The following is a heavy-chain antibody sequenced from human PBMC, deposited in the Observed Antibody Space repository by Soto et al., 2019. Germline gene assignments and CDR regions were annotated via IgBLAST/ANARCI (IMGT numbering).Heavy chain of an antibody. Sequence: QVQLVESGGGLVKPGGSLRLSCAASGFTFSDYYMSWIRQAPGKGLEWVSYISSSSSYTNYADSVKGRFTISRDNAKNSLYLQMNSMRAEDTAVYYCARDPSPVAYSNYLVPPHYWGQGTLVTVSS. V-gene: IGHV3-11*06. CDR2: ISSSSSYT. CDR1: GFTFSDYY. D-gene: IGHD4-4*01. CDR3: ARDPSPVAYSNYLVPPHY. J-gene: IGHJ4*02.